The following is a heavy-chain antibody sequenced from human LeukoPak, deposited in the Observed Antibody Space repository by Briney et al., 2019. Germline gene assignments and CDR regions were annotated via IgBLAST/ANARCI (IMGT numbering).Heavy chain of an antibody. V-gene: IGHV3-21*01. D-gene: IGHD5-12*01. CDR1: GFTFSDSY. Sequence: GGSLRLSCAASGFTFSDSYMTWVRQAPGKGLEWVSSISSSSSYIYYADSVKGRFTISRDDAKNSLYLQMNSLRAEDTAVYYCARKGAGYSGYGIDYWGQGTLVTVSS. CDR3: ARKGAGYSGYGIDY. CDR2: ISSSSSYI. J-gene: IGHJ4*02.